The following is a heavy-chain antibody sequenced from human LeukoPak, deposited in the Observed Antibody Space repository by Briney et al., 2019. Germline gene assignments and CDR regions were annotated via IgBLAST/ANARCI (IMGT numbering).Heavy chain of an antibody. CDR2: IYTSGST. D-gene: IGHD3-3*01. CDR3: ARDLLANLASRLFDP. V-gene: IGHV4-4*07. Sequence: PSETLSLTCTVSGGSISSYYWSWIRQPAGKGLEWIGRIYTSGSTNYNPSLKSRVTMSVDTSKNQFSLKLSSVTAADTAVYYCARDLLANLASRLFDPWGQGTLVTVSS. J-gene: IGHJ5*02. CDR1: GGSISSYY.